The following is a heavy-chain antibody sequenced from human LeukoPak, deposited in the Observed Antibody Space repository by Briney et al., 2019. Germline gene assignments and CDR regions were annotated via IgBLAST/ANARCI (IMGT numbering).Heavy chain of an antibody. Sequence: PSETLSLTCTVSGGSIRSYYWSWIRQPPGKGLEWIGYIYYSGSTNYNPSLKSRVTISVDTSKNQFSLKLSSVTAADTAVYYCARGLIAAAGDYFDYWGQGTLVSVSS. CDR3: ARGLIAAAGDYFDY. CDR2: IYYSGST. D-gene: IGHD6-13*01. V-gene: IGHV4-59*08. CDR1: GGSIRSYY. J-gene: IGHJ4*02.